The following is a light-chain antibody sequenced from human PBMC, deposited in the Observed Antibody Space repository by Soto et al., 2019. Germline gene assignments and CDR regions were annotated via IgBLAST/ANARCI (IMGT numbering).Light chain of an antibody. CDR1: QRVTSSY. CDR2: GAS. V-gene: IGKV3-20*01. CDR3: QQHGSSLALT. J-gene: IGKJ4*01. Sequence: DIVFTHSPVTLSFAPGETATLSCRASQRVTSSYLAWYQQKPGQAPRLLIYGASSRATGIPDRFSGSGSGTDFTLTISRLEPEHFAVYYCQQHGSSLALTFGGGTKVDIK.